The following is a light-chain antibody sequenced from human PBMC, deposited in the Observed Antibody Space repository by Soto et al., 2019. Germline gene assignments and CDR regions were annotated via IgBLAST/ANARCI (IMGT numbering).Light chain of an antibody. CDR2: EVS. CDR1: SSDVGGYNY. V-gene: IGLV2-8*01. CDR3: SSYAGSNILYV. J-gene: IGLJ1*01. Sequence: QFVRTQPRAAAWTPGQSVTISCTGTSSDVGGYNYVSWYQQHPGKAPKLMIYEVSKRPSGVPDRFSGSKSGNTASLTVSGLQAEDEADYYCSSYAGSNILYVFGTGTKVTVL.